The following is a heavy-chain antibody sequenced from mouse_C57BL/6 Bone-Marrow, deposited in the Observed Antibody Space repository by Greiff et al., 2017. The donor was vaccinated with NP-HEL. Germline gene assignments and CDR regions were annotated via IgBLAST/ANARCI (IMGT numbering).Heavy chain of an antibody. J-gene: IGHJ2*01. Sequence: QVQLQQPGAELVKPGASVKLSCKASGYTFTSYWMQWVKQGPGQGLEWIGEIDPSDSYTNYNQKFKGKATLTVDTSSSTAYMQLSSLTSEDSAVYYCARYDGYYPYYFDYWGQGTTLTVSS. CDR2: IDPSDSYT. V-gene: IGHV1-50*01. D-gene: IGHD2-3*01. CDR1: GYTFTSYW. CDR3: ARYDGYYPYYFDY.